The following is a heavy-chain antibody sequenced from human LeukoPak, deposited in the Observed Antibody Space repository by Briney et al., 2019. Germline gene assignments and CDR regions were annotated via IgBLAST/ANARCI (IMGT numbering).Heavy chain of an antibody. Sequence: SQTLSLTCTVSGDSISSGSYYWSWIRQPAGKGLEWIGRIYSSGSTNYNPSLKSRVTISVDTSKNQFSLKLSSVTAADTAVYYCARFTMVRDFDYWGQGTLVTVSS. CDR3: ARFTMVRDFDY. CDR1: GDSISSGSYY. V-gene: IGHV4-61*02. D-gene: IGHD3-10*01. J-gene: IGHJ4*02. CDR2: IYSSGST.